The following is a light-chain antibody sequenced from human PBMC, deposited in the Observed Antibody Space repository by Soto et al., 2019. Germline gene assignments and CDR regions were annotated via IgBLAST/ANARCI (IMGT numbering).Light chain of an antibody. V-gene: IGKV1-5*01. Sequence: DIQMTQSPSTLSASVGDRVTITCRASQSISSWLAWYQQKPGKAPKLLIYDASSLESGVPSRFSGSGSGTEFTLTISSLQPDDFATYYCQQYNSYPVTFGQRTKVEIK. J-gene: IGKJ1*01. CDR2: DAS. CDR1: QSISSW. CDR3: QQYNSYPVT.